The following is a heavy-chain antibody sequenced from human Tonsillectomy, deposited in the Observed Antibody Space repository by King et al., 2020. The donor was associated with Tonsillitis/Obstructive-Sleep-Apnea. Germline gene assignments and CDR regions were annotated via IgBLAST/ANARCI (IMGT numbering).Heavy chain of an antibody. CDR3: VAYYYYYGMDV. CDR1: GGSFSGYY. J-gene: IGHJ6*02. Sequence: VQLQQWGAGLLKPSETLSLTCTVYGGSFSGYYWSWIRQPPGKGLEWIGESNHRGSTNYNTSLTSLVTISVDTSKNQFSLRLSAVTAADTAVYYCVAYYYYYGMDVWGQGTTVTVSS. V-gene: IGHV4-34*01. CDR2: SNHRGST.